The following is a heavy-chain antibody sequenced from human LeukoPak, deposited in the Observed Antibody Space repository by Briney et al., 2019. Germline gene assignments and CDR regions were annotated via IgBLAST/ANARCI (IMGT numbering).Heavy chain of an antibody. D-gene: IGHD5-18*01. CDR3: NSGSNYEAVS. J-gene: IGHJ5*02. V-gene: IGHV4-38-2*02. CDR1: GSSIRTYTH. CDR2: IHHTGNT. Sequence: SETLSLTCTVSGSSIRTYTHWGWIRQPPGKGLEWIASIHHTGNTYYNPSLESRVTISIDTSKNQFSLKVSSVTAADTAFFCVNSGSNYEAVSWGQGTLVTVSS.